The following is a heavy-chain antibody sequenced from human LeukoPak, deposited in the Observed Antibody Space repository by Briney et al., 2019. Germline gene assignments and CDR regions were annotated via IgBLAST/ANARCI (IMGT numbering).Heavy chain of an antibody. J-gene: IGHJ6*03. CDR2: INHSGST. CDR1: GGSFSGYY. CDR3: ARRVDFWSHTPRGNYYMDV. Sequence: PSETLSLTCAVYGGSFSGYYWSWIRQPPGKGLEWSGEINHSGSTNYNPSLKSRVTISVDTSKNQFSLKLSSVTAADTAVYYCARRVDFWSHTPRGNYYMDVWGKGTTVTVSS. V-gene: IGHV4-34*01. D-gene: IGHD3-3*01.